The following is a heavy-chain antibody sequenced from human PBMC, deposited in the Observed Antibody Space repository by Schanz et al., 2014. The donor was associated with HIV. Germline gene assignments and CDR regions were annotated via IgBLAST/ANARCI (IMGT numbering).Heavy chain of an antibody. CDR3: ARDLGYCSSTNCYGIGLFDY. V-gene: IGHV3-33*01. D-gene: IGHD2-2*01. CDR2: IWYDGSNK. CDR1: GFTFSSYG. J-gene: IGHJ4*02. Sequence: QVQLVESGGGVVQPGRSLRLSCAASGFTFSSYGMHWVRQAPGKGLEWVAVIWYDGSNKYYADSVKGRFTISRDNSKNTLYLQMNSLRAEDTAVYYCARDLGYCSSTNCYGIGLFDYWGQGTLVTVSS.